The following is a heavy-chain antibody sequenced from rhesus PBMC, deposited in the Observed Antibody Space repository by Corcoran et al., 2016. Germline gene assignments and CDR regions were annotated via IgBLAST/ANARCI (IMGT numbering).Heavy chain of an antibody. CDR2: IYGNGWKI. CDR1: GGTITRGYHS. CDR3: ARGNFYFEL. Sequence: QVQLQESGPGVVKPSETLSLTCVVSGGTITRGYHSWSWIRKPPGKGQEWIGGIYGNGWKINYNPSLKSRVTISKYTSKNQFARELNSVTATDTAVYNCARGNFYFELWGRGALVTVSS. V-gene: IGHV4S12*01. J-gene: IGHJ1*01. D-gene: IGHD3-3*01.